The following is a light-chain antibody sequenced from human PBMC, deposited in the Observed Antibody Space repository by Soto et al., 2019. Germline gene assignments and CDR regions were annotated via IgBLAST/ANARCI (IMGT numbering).Light chain of an antibody. CDR2: DAS. CDR1: QSVRSN. V-gene: IGKV3-15*01. Sequence: EIVMTQSPATLSVSPGERATLSCRASQSVRSNLAWYQQKPGQAPRVLIYDASTRATGIPARFSGSGSGTEFTLTISRLQSEEFAVYYCQQYNNWAPYTFGQGTKLEIK. CDR3: QQYNNWAPYT. J-gene: IGKJ2*01.